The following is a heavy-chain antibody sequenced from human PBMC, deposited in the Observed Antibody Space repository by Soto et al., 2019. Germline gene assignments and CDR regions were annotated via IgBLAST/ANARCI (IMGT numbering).Heavy chain of an antibody. CDR1: GFTFNNYA. V-gene: IGHV3-23*01. Sequence: EVQLLESGGGLVQPGGSLRLSCAASGFTFNNYAMTWVRQAPGKWLEWVSAISGGGDTTSYADSVKGRFTVSRDGPKNTLYLQMSSLRAEDTALYYCAKGRGGSGSLTPRVDFWGQGTLVTVSS. J-gene: IGHJ4*02. CDR3: AKGRGGSGSLTPRVDF. D-gene: IGHD3-10*01. CDR2: ISGGGDTT.